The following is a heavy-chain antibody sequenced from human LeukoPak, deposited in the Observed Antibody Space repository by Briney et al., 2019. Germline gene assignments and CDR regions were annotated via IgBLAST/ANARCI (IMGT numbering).Heavy chain of an antibody. CDR1: GDSVSSNNVV. CDR2: TYYRSKWYN. D-gene: IGHD5-24*01. J-gene: IGHJ4*02. V-gene: IGHV6-1*01. Sequence: SQTLSLTCAISGDSVSSNNVVWNWIRQSPSRGLEWLGRTYYRSKWYNDYAVSVKSRTTINPDTSKNQFSLHLNSVTPEDTAVYYCARDGSAIYFDYWGQGTLVTVSS. CDR3: ARDGSAIYFDY.